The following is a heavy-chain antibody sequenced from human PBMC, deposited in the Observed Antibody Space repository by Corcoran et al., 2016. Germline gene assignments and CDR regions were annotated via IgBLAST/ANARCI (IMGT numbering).Heavy chain of an antibody. CDR1: GGSISSGGYY. CDR3: ARVGIYYYDLAGWFDP. J-gene: IGHJ5*02. V-gene: IGHV4-31*03. CDR2: IYYSGST. Sequence: QVQLQESGPGLVKPSQTLSLTCTVSGGSISSGGYYWSWIRQHPGKGLEWIGYIYYSGSTYYNPSLKSRVTISVDTSKNQFSLKLSSVTAADTAVYYCARVGIYYYDLAGWFDPWGQGTLVTVSS. D-gene: IGHD3-22*01.